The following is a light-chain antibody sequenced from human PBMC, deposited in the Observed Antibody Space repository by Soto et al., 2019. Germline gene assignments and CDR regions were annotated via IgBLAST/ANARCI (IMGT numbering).Light chain of an antibody. CDR1: ISNIGNNY. CDR2: RSD. V-gene: IGLV1-47*01. J-gene: IGLJ3*02. Sequence: QSVLTQPPSASGTPGQRVTISCSGGISNIGNNYVYWYQQLPGTAPKLLIYRSDQRSSGVPDRFSGSKSGNTASLTISGLQAEDESDYYCSSYTSSSTWVFGGGTQLTVL. CDR3: SSYTSSSTWV.